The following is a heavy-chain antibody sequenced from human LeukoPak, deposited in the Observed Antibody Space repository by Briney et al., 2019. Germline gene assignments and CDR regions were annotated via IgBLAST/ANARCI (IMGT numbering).Heavy chain of an antibody. V-gene: IGHV3-23*01. D-gene: IGHD6-19*01. J-gene: IGHJ4*02. CDR3: AKTIQWPYYFDY. CDR2: ISGSGGST. CDR1: GFTFSSYA. Sequence: QPGGSLRLSCAPSGFTFSSYAMSWVRQAPGKGLEWVSAISGSGGSTYYADSVKGRFTISRDNSKNTLYLQMNSLRAEDTAVYYCAKTIQWPYYFDYWGQGTLVTVSS.